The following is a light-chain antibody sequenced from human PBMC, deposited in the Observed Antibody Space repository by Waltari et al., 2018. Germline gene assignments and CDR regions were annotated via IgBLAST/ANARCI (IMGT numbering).Light chain of an antibody. J-gene: IGKJ1*01. CDR3: QQYDNWPPRRT. Sequence: EIVMTQSPATLSVSPGERATLSCRASQSVNNKLAWFQQKPGQAPRLLIYDASARASGIPARFRGSGSGTEFTLTINSLQSEDSAIYYCQQYDNWPPRRTFGQGTKVEIK. V-gene: IGKV3-15*01. CDR2: DAS. CDR1: QSVNNK.